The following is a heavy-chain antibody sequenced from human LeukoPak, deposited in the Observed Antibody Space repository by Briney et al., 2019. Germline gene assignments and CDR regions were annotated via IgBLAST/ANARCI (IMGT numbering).Heavy chain of an antibody. Sequence: GGSLRLSCAASGFTFSSYAMSWVRQAPGKGLEWVSAISGSGGSTYYADSVKGRFTISRGNSKNTLYPQMNSLRAEDTAVYYCAKDQGLDFWSGYYKTEGYFDYWGQGTLVTVSS. D-gene: IGHD3-3*01. CDR2: ISGSGGST. CDR1: GFTFSSYA. J-gene: IGHJ4*02. V-gene: IGHV3-23*01. CDR3: AKDQGLDFWSGYYKTEGYFDY.